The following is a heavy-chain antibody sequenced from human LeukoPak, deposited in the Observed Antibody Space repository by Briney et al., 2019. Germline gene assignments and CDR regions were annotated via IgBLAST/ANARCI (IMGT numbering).Heavy chain of an antibody. CDR2: IRYDGTNT. CDR3: ARVRVMAAMANFDFDY. Sequence: GGSLRLSCAASGFSFSDYDMHWVRQAPGKGLERVTFIRYDGTNTYADSVKGRFTISRDNSTNTVYLQMNSLRAEDTAVYYCARVRVMAAMANFDFDYWGQGTLVTVSS. V-gene: IGHV3-30*02. J-gene: IGHJ4*02. D-gene: IGHD5-18*01. CDR1: GFSFSDYD.